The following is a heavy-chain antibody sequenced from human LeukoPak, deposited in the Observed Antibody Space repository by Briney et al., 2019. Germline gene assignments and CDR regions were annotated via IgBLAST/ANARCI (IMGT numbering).Heavy chain of an antibody. J-gene: IGHJ4*02. V-gene: IGHV4-30-2*01. CDR1: GGSISSGGYS. D-gene: IGHD6-13*01. CDR3: AREGDSSSWYYLNY. CDR2: IYHSGST. Sequence: PSETLSLTCAVSGGSISSGGYSWSWIRQPPGKGLEWIGYIYHSGSTYYNPSLKSRVTISVDRSKNQFSLKLSSVTAADTAVYYCAREGDSSSWYYLNYWGQGTLVTVSS.